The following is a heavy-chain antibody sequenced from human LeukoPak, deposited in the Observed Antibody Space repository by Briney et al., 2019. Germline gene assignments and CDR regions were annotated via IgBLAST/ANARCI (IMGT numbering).Heavy chain of an antibody. J-gene: IGHJ4*02. D-gene: IGHD3-22*01. V-gene: IGHV4-39*07. CDR1: GGSISSSSYY. Sequence: SETLSLTCTVSGGSISSSSYYWGWIRQPPGKGLEWIGSIYYSGSTYYNPSLKSRVTISVDTSKNQFSLKLSSVTAADTAVYYCARRSYYYDSSGYYFSYFDYWGQGTLVTVSS. CDR3: ARRSYYYDSSGYYFSYFDY. CDR2: IYYSGST.